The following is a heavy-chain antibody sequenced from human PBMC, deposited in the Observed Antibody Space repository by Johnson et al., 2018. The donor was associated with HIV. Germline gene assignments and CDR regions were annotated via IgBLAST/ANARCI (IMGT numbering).Heavy chain of an antibody. Sequence: EVQLVESGGGLVQPGGSLRLSCAASGFTFSSYWMSWVRQAPGKGLEWVANIKQDGSEKYYADSVKGRFTIPKDNAKNSLYLQMNSLRAEDTAVYYLASGGQLGLDAFDIWGQGTMVTVSS. CDR1: GFTFSSYW. CDR2: IKQDGSEK. J-gene: IGHJ3*02. D-gene: IGHD6-6*01. V-gene: IGHV3-7*05. CDR3: ASGGQLGLDAFDI.